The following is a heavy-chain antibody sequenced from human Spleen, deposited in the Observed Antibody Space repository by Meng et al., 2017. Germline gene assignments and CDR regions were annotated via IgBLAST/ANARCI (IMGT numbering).Heavy chain of an antibody. CDR1: GGSFSRYY. D-gene: IGHD4-11*01. V-gene: IGHV4-34*01. CDR2: INDSGST. Sequence: SETLSLTCAVYGGSFSRYYWNWIRQPPGKGLEWIGEINDSGSTNYNPSLKSRVTISVDTSKNQFSLKLSSVTAADTAVYYCARGPTTMAHDFDYWGQGTLVTVSS. J-gene: IGHJ4*02. CDR3: ARGPTTMAHDFDY.